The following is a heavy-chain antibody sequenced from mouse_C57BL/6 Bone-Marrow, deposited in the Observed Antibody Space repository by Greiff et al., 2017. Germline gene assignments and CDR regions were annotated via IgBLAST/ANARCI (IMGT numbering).Heavy chain of an antibody. D-gene: IGHD1-1*01. J-gene: IGHJ3*01. CDR1: GYTFTSYW. CDR3: ASGGIFYYYGSSYTWFAY. Sequence: QVQLQQPGAELVKPGASVKLSCKASGYTFTSYWMQWVKQRPGQGLEWIGEIDPSDSYTNYNQKFKGKATLTVDTSSSTAYMQLSSLTSEDSAVYYCASGGIFYYYGSSYTWFAYWGQGTLVTVSA. CDR2: IDPSDSYT. V-gene: IGHV1-50*01.